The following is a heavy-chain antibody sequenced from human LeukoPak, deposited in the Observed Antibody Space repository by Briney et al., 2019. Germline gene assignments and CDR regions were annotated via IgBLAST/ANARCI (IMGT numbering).Heavy chain of an antibody. CDR1: GFTFGDYY. D-gene: IGHD6-6*01. CDR3: ARDDVGRYSSSTFDY. V-gene: IGHV3-7*01. Sequence: PGGSLKLSCAASGFTFGDYYMSWVRQAPGKGLEWVANIQPDGNGRKYVDSVKGRFTISRDNAKNTLYLQMNSLRAEDTAVYYCARDDVGRYSSSTFDYWGQGTLVTVSS. CDR2: IQPDGNGR. J-gene: IGHJ4*02.